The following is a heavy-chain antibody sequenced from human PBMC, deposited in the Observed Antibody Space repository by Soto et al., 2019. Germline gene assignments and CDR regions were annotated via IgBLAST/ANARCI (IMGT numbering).Heavy chain of an antibody. V-gene: IGHV1-69*01. J-gene: IGHJ2*01. D-gene: IGHD3-22*01. CDR1: GGTFSSYA. CDR3: ARDRYYDSSRSLHWYFDL. CDR2: IIPIFGTA. Sequence: QVQLVQSGAEVKKPGSSVKVSCKASGGTFSSYAISWVRQAPGQGLEWMGWIIPIFGTANYAQKFQGRVTITADESTSTAYMELSSLRSEDTAVYYCARDRYYDSSRSLHWYFDLWGRGTLVTVSS.